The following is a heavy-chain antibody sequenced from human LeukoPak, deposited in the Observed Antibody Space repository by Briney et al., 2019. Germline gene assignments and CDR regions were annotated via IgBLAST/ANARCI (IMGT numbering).Heavy chain of an antibody. CDR1: GYSLSSGYY. J-gene: IGHJ3*02. CDR3: ARAYCRSTTCPLHDVFDS. V-gene: IGHV4-38-2*02. D-gene: IGHD2-2*01. Sequence: SETLSLTCTVSGYSLSSGYYWGWIRQPPGKGLEWIGSIYHSGSTYYNPSLKSRVTISVDTSKNQFSLKLSTVTAADTAVYYCARAYCRSTTCPLHDVFDSWGQGTMVTVSS. CDR2: IYHSGST.